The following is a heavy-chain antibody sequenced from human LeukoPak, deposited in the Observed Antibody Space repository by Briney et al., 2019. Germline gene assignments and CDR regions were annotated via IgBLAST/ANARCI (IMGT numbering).Heavy chain of an antibody. Sequence: SETLSLTCTVSGGSISSYYWSWIRQPPGKGLEWIGYIYYSGSTNYNPSLKSRVTISVDTSKNQFSLKLSSVTAADTAVYYCARVVCSSTSCYSGGFDYWGQGTLVTVSS. V-gene: IGHV4-59*01. CDR3: ARVVCSSTSCYSGGFDY. CDR2: IYYSGST. CDR1: GGSISSYY. D-gene: IGHD2-2*01. J-gene: IGHJ4*02.